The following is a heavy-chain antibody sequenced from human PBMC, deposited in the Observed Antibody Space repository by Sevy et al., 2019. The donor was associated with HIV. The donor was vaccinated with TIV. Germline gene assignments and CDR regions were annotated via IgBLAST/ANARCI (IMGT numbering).Heavy chain of an antibody. J-gene: IGHJ4*02. Sequence: SETLSLTCTVSGGSITSLYWNWIRQPPGKGLEWIANIYYNGHINYNPSLKSRVPLSLDTSKNQFSLRLSSVTAADTVMYYCAGENAWGRGYSWGQGTLVTVSS. CDR2: IYYNGHI. D-gene: IGHD1-26*01. V-gene: IGHV4-59*08. CDR3: AGENAWGRGYS. CDR1: GGSITSLY.